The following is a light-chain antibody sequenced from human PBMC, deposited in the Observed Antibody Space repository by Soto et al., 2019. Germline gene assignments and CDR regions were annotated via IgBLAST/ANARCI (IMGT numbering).Light chain of an antibody. CDR3: QQANSFPWT. V-gene: IGKV1-12*01. J-gene: IGKJ1*01. CDR1: QVINNL. CDR2: STS. Sequence: DLQMTQSPSSVSASVGDSVTITCRANQVINNLLAWYQQKPGKAPKLLIYSTSNVQSGAPSRFSGGRSGTAFTLTISSLQTEDFATYYCQQANSFPWTFGQGTRVDIK.